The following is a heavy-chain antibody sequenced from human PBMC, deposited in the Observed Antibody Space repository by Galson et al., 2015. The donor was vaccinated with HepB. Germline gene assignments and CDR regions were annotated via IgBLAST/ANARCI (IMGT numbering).Heavy chain of an antibody. CDR1: GFTFSSYG. V-gene: IGHV3-30*18. J-gene: IGHJ4*02. CDR2: ISYDGSDK. CDR3: AKDKGLGYCSSTSCYALDY. D-gene: IGHD2-2*01. Sequence: SLRLSCAASGFTFSSYGMHWVRQAPGKGLEWVAVISYDGSDKYYADSVKGRFTISRDNSKNTLSLQMNSLTAEDTAVYSCAKDKGLGYCSSTSCYALDYWGQGTLVTVSS.